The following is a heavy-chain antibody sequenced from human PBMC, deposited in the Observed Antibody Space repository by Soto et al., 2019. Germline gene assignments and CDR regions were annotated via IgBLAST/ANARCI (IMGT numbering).Heavy chain of an antibody. D-gene: IGHD4-17*01. CDR3: ARAHYGDYFYYYYGMDV. CDR2: IYYSGST. CDR1: GGSISSGGYY. J-gene: IGHJ6*02. Sequence: QVQLQESGPGLVKPSQTLSLTCTVSGGSISSGGYYWSWIRQHPGKGLEWIGYIYYSGSTYYNPSLKSRVTISVDTSKNQFSLKLSSVTAADTAVYYCARAHYGDYFYYYYGMDVWGQGTTVTVSS. V-gene: IGHV4-31*03.